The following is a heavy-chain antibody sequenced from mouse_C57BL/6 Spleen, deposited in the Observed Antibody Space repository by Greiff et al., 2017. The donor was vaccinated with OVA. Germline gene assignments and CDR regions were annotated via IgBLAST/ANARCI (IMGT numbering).Heavy chain of an antibody. V-gene: IGHV8-8*01. Sequence: QVTLKVSGPGILQPSQTLSLTCSFSGFSLSTFGMGVGWIRQPSGKGLEWLAHIWWDDDKYSNPALQSRLTISKDTSKNQVLLKIANVDTADTATYDCARIGDDVQRGFAYWGKGTLVTVSA. CDR2: IWWDDDK. J-gene: IGHJ3*01. CDR1: GFSLSTFGMG. CDR3: ARIGDDVQRGFAY.